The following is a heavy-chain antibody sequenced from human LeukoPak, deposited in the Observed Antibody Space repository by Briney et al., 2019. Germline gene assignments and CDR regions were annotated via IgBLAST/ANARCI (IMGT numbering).Heavy chain of an antibody. V-gene: IGHV3-21*01. CDR2: ISSSSSYI. J-gene: IGHJ4*02. Sequence: GGSLRLSCAASGITFNSYTMNWVRQAPGKGLEWVSSISSSSSYIYYAASVKGRFTISRDNAKNSLYLQMNRLRAEDTAVYYCARERQLERLAFGKEGSAFDYWGQGTLVTVSS. CDR1: GITFNSYT. CDR3: ARERQLERLAFGKEGSAFDY. D-gene: IGHD1-1*01.